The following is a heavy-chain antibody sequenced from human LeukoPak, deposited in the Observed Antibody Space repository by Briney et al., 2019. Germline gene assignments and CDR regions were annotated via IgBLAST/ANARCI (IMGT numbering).Heavy chain of an antibody. Sequence: ASVKVSCKASGYTFTSYGISWVRQAPGQGLEWMGWNSAYNGNTNYAQKLQGRVTMTTDTSTSTAYMELRSLRSDDTAVYYCARDSGPFDYCSGGSCFDYWGQGTLVTVSS. CDR1: GYTFTSYG. CDR2: NSAYNGNT. D-gene: IGHD2-15*01. CDR3: ARDSGPFDYCSGGSCFDY. V-gene: IGHV1-18*01. J-gene: IGHJ4*02.